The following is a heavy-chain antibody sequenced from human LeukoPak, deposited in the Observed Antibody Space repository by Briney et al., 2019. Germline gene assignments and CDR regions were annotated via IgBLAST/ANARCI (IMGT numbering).Heavy chain of an antibody. V-gene: IGHV1-2*02. CDR2: INPNSGGT. J-gene: IGHJ5*02. Sequence: ASVKVFCKAAAYTFTGYYMHWLRQAPGHRLEWMGWINPNSGGTNYAQKFQGRVTMTRDTSISTAYMELSRLRSDDTAVYYCARVSRSSGSFAWGQGTLVTVSS. CDR3: ARVSRSSGSFA. CDR1: AYTFTGYY. D-gene: IGHD6-19*01.